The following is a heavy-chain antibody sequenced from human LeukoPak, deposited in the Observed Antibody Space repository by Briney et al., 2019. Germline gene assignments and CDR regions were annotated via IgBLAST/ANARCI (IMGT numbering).Heavy chain of an antibody. Sequence: ASVKVSCKASGGTFSSYAISWVRQAPGQGLEWMGGIIPIFGTANYAQKFQGRVTITTDESTSTAYMELSSLRSEDTAVYYCARKARGYNWNYSSAFDIWGQGTMVTVSS. CDR2: IIPIFGTA. D-gene: IGHD1-7*01. CDR1: GGTFSSYA. CDR3: ARKARGYNWNYSSAFDI. J-gene: IGHJ3*02. V-gene: IGHV1-69*05.